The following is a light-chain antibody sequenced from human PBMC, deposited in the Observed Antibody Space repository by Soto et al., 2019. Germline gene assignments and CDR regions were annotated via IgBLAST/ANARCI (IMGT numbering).Light chain of an antibody. J-gene: IGKJ4*01. V-gene: IGKV1-12*01. CDR2: KAS. CDR1: QSISSW. CDR3: QQTSSFPLT. Sequence: DIQMTQSPSTLSASVGDRVTITCRASQSISSWLAWYQQKPGKSPTLLIYKASNLQTGVPPRFSGSGSGTDFTLTISSLQPEDFATYYCQQTSSFPLTFGGGTKVDIK.